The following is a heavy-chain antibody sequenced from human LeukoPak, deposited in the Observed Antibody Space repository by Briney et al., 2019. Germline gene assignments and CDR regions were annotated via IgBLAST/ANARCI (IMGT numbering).Heavy chain of an antibody. CDR1: GFTFSSYE. Sequence: GGSLRLSCAASGFTFSSYEMNWVRQAPGKGLEWVSYIGSSGSNIYYADSVKGRFTISRDNAKNSLYLQMNSLRAEDTAVYYCARDNGSGSYYYYMYVWGKGTTVTISS. V-gene: IGHV3-48*03. D-gene: IGHD3-10*01. CDR3: ARDNGSGSYYYYMYV. J-gene: IGHJ6*03. CDR2: IGSSGSNI.